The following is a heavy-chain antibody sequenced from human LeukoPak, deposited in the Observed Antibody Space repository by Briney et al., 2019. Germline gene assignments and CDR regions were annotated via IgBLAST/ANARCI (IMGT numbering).Heavy chain of an antibody. CDR1: GFTFSSYA. CDR3: ARGSRVGATGDNRDY. D-gene: IGHD1-26*01. CDR2: ISYDGSNK. Sequence: PGGSLRLSCAASGFTFSSYAMHWVRQAPGKGLEWVAVISYDGSNKYYADSVKGRFTISRDNSKNTLYLQMNSLRSEDTAVYYCARGSRVGATGDNRDYWGQGTLVTVSS. J-gene: IGHJ4*02. V-gene: IGHV3-30-3*01.